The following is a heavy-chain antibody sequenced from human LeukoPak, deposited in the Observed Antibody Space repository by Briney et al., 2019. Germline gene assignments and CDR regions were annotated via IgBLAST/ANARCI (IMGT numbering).Heavy chain of an antibody. CDR3: AKDPGVVPAHYFDH. J-gene: IGHJ4*02. CDR2: TGSTGVST. Sequence: GGSLRLSCAASGFTFSSYAMNWVRQAPGKGLEWVSATGSTGVSTFYADSAKGRFTVSRDNSKNTLSLQMNSLRAEDTAVYYCAKDPGVVPAHYFDHWGQGILVTVSS. V-gene: IGHV3-23*01. CDR1: GFTFSSYA. D-gene: IGHD2-2*01.